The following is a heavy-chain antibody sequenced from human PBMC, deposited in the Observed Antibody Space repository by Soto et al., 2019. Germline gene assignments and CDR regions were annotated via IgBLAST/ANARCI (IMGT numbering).Heavy chain of an antibody. J-gene: IGHJ6*02. CDR1: EFTFSSHE. CDR3: AKQSRYYYYGVDV. Sequence: PGGSLRLSCAASEFTFSSHEMNWVRQAPGKGLEWVSYISGSGGTINYADSVKGRFTISRDNAKNSLYLQMNSLRVEDTAVYYCAKQSRYYYYGVDVWGQGTTVTVSS. CDR2: ISGSGGTI. D-gene: IGHD4-4*01. V-gene: IGHV3-48*03.